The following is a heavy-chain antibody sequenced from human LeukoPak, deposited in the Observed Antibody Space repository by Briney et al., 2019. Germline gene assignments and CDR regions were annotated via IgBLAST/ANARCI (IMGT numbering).Heavy chain of an antibody. CDR1: GFAFSTYD. J-gene: IGHJ4*02. D-gene: IGHD2-2*03. CDR2: IWYDGSNK. Sequence: GGSLRLSCTASGFAFSTYDMNWVRQAPGKGLEWVAVIWYDGSNKYYADSVKGRFTISRDNSKNTLYLQMNSLRAEDTAVYYCARDLGIVVVPAAMSLDYWGQGTLVTVSS. CDR3: ARDLGIVVVPAAMSLDY. V-gene: IGHV3-33*08.